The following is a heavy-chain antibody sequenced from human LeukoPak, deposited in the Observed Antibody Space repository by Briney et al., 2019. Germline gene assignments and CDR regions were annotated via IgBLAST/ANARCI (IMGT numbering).Heavy chain of an antibody. V-gene: IGHV1-2*02. J-gene: IGHJ5*02. CDR2: INPNSGGT. CDR3: ARVRGIAAAGLYNWFDP. Sequence: ASVKVSSKASGYTFTGYYMHWVRQAPGQGLEWMGWINPNSGGTNYAQKFQGRVTMTRDTSISTAYMELSRLRSDDTAVYYCARVRGIAAAGLYNWFDPWGQGTLVTVSS. CDR1: GYTFTGYY. D-gene: IGHD6-13*01.